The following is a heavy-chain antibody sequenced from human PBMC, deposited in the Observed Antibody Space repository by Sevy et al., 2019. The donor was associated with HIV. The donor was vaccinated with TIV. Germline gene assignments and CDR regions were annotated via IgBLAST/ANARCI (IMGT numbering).Heavy chain of an antibody. CDR1: GVTFSNYA. V-gene: IGHV1-69*13. CDR3: ARDSLYSTNWAFDY. Sequence: ASVKVSCKASGVTFSNYAISWVRQAPGQGLEWMGGIIPMFGTPSYAQKFQGRGTITADESTSTAYMELTSLRSEDTAVYYCARDSLYSTNWAFDYWGQGTLVTVSS. CDR2: IIPMFGTP. D-gene: IGHD6-13*01. J-gene: IGHJ4*02.